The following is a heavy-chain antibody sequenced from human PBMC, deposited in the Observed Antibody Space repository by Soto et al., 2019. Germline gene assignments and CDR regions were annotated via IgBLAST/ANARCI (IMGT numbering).Heavy chain of an antibody. CDR3: TRLPYYTDV. Sequence: EVRLVESGGGLVQPGGSLRLSCAASGFSLSDSGIHWVRQASGKGLEWVGRIRRKTNNYAAAYAAFVEGRFSISRDDSKNTAFLQINSLKTEDTAIYYCTRLPYYTDVWGKGTTVTVSS. J-gene: IGHJ6*03. D-gene: IGHD3-3*01. CDR2: IRRKTNNYAA. V-gene: IGHV3-73*01. CDR1: GFSLSDSG.